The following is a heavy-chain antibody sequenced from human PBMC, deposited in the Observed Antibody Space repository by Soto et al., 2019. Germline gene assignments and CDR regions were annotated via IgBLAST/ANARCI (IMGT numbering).Heavy chain of an antibody. D-gene: IGHD6-13*01. CDR1: GYTFTSYG. CDR2: ISAYNGNT. V-gene: IGHV1-18*04. Sequence: GASVKVSCKASGYTFTSYGISWVRQAPGQGLEWMGWISAYNGNTNYAQKLQGRVTMTTDTSTSTAYMELRSLRPDDTAVYYCARVGEAAPYGMDVWGQGTTVTVSS. CDR3: ARVGEAAPYGMDV. J-gene: IGHJ6*02.